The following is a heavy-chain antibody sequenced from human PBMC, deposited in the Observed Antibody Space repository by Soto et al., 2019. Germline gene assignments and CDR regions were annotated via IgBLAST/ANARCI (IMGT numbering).Heavy chain of an antibody. V-gene: IGHV1-18*01. D-gene: IGHD2-15*01. J-gene: IGHJ6*03. CDR3: ARKGYCSGGSCYSYYYYYLDV. CDR2: ISAYNGNT. Sequence: GASEKLSCKASGYTFTSYGISWVRRAPGQGLEWMGWISAYNGNTNYAQKLQGRVTMTTDTSTSTAYMELRSLRSDDTAVYYCARKGYCSGGSCYSYYYYYLDVRGQGTTVTVSS. CDR1: GYTFTSYG.